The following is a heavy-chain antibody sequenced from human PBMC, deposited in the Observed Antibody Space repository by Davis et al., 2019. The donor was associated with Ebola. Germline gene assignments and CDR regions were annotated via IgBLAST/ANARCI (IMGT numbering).Heavy chain of an antibody. CDR2: IYHGGST. CDR1: GGSISSGGYS. Sequence: SETLSLTCAVSGGSISSGGYSWSWIRQSPGKGLEWIGYIYHGGSTYYNPSLESRVTISVDKSNNQFSLKMNSVTAADTAVYYCARVSGYYHNYYYGMDVWGQGTTVTVSS. CDR3: ARVSGYYHNYYYGMDV. D-gene: IGHD3-22*01. J-gene: IGHJ6*02. V-gene: IGHV4-30-2*06.